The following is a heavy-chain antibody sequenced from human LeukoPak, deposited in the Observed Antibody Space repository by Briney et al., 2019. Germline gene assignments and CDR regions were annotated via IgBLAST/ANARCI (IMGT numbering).Heavy chain of an antibody. V-gene: IGHV3-21*01. Sequence: PSETLSLTCAVYGGSFSGYYWSWIRQPPGKGLEWVSSISSSSSYIYYTDSVKGRFTISRDNAKNSLSLQMNSLRAEDTAVYYCARDWGDYYFDYWGQGTLVAVSS. CDR1: GGSFSGYY. J-gene: IGHJ4*02. D-gene: IGHD3-16*01. CDR3: ARDWGDYYFDY. CDR2: ISSSSSYI.